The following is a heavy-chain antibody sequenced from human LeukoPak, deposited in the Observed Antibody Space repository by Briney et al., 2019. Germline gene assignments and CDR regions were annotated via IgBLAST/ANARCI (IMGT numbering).Heavy chain of an antibody. J-gene: IGHJ6*03. CDR2: IKQDGSEK. CDR1: GFSFSDFW. Sequence: AGGSLRLSCAASGFSFSDFWMNWVRQAPGKGLEWVANIKQDGSEKFYADSVKGRFTVSRDNAENSLFLQMNSLRAEDTALYYCARVVTAWSMDVWGKGTTVTVSS. CDR3: ARVVTAWSMDV. D-gene: IGHD2-21*02. V-gene: IGHV3-7*01.